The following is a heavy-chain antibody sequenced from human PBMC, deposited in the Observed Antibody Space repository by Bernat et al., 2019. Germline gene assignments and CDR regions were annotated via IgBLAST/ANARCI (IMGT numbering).Heavy chain of an antibody. V-gene: IGHV3-30*18. D-gene: IGHD2-2*01. CDR3: AKCYDQSVPAADYYYGMDV. CDR2: ISYDGSNK. CDR1: GFTFSSYG. Sequence: QVQLVESGGGVVQPGRSLRLSCAASGFTFSSYGMHWVRQAPGQGLEWVAVISYDGSNKYYADSVKGRFTISRDNSKTTLYLQMNSLRAEDTAVYYCAKCYDQSVPAADYYYGMDVWGQGTTVTVSS. J-gene: IGHJ6*02.